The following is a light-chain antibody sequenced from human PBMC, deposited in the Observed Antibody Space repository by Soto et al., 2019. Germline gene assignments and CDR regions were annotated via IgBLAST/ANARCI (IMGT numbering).Light chain of an antibody. CDR2: DAS. V-gene: IGKV1-33*01. Sequence: DIQMTQSPASLSAYVGDRVTITCQASQDISNYLNWYQQKPGKAPKLLIYDASNLETGVPSRFSGRGSGTDFTFTISSLHPEDIATYYCQQYDNLPLTFGGGTKVEIK. CDR3: QQYDNLPLT. CDR1: QDISNY. J-gene: IGKJ4*01.